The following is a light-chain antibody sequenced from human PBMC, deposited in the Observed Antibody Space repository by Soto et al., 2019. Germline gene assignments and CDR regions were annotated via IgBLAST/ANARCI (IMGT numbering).Light chain of an antibody. CDR2: DVS. CDR1: SSDVGGYNY. CDR3: SSYTSSSTVV. V-gene: IGLV2-14*01. J-gene: IGLJ2*01. Sequence: QSVLTQTASASGSPGQSITMSCTGTSSDVGGYNYVSWYQQHPGKAPKLLIYDVSNRPSGVSNRFSGSKSGNTASLTISGLQAEDEAAYYCSSYTSSSTVVFGVGTKVTVL.